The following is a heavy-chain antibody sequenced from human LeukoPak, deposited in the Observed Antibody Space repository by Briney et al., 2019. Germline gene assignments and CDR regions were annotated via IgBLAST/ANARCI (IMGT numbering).Heavy chain of an antibody. D-gene: IGHD1-7*01. CDR1: GYTFSVYN. Sequence: ASVKVSCKASGYTFSVYNIHWVRQAPGQGLEWMGWIRPSSGDTKFAQSFQDRVTMTRDTSISTAYMELNRLRTDDTAVYYCVGGGGNYYVDYWGQGAPVTVSS. CDR3: VGGGGNYYVDY. V-gene: IGHV1-2*02. J-gene: IGHJ4*02. CDR2: IRPSSGDT.